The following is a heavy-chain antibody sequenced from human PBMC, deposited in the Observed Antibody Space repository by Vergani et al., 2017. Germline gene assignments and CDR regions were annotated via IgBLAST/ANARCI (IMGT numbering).Heavy chain of an antibody. D-gene: IGHD3-10*01. V-gene: IGHV4-38-2*02. J-gene: IGHJ5*01. CDR3: GVIMVRSPRPDNWFDS. CDR1: GYSISRGFY. CDR2: MFHTGEA. Sequence: QIQLQESGPGLVKPSETLSLTCSVSGYSISRGFYWAWIRQTPEKGLEWIGGMFHTGEASNSPSLQSRVAVSMETSKNQFSLQLTSVTAADTAVYFCGVIMVRSPRPDNWFDSWGRGTLVTVSS.